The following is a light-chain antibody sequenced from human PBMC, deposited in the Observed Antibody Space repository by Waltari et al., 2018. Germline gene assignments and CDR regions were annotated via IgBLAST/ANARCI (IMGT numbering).Light chain of an antibody. J-gene: IGLJ2*01. CDR2: YVR. CDR1: SSDIGNYNY. CDR3: SSYISSDTLEL. V-gene: IGLV2-14*03. Sequence: HSALTQPASVSGSPGQSITISCTGTSSDIGNYNYVSWYQQHPGKAPKLMIFYVRNRPSGVSDRFSGSKSGNTASLTISGLQAEDEADYYCSSYISSDTLELFGGGTSLTVL.